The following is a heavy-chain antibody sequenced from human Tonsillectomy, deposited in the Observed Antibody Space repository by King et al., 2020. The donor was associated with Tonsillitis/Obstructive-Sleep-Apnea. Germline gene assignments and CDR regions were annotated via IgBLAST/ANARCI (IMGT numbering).Heavy chain of an antibody. Sequence: QLVQSGAEVKKPGESLKISCKGSGYSFTSYWIGWVRQMPGKGLEWMGIIYPGDSDTRYSPSFQGQVTISADKSISTAYLQWSSLKASDTAMYYCAVPHDDFWSAPTGDDTFDIWGQGTMVTVSS. J-gene: IGHJ3*02. D-gene: IGHD3-3*01. V-gene: IGHV5-51*01. CDR3: AVPHDDFWSAPTGDDTFDI. CDR2: IYPGDSDT. CDR1: GYSFTSYW.